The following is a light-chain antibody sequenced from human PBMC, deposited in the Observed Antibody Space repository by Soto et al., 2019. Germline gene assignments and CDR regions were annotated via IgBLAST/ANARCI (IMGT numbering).Light chain of an antibody. CDR3: QQRINWPC. J-gene: IGKJ5*01. V-gene: IGKV3-11*01. Sequence: EIVLTQSPATLSLSPGERATLSCRASQSVSSYLAWYQQKPGQSPRLLIYDASNRATGIPARFSGSVSGTDFTHTICSLEHADFAVYYWQQRINWPCFVQGTRLEIK. CDR2: DAS. CDR1: QSVSSY.